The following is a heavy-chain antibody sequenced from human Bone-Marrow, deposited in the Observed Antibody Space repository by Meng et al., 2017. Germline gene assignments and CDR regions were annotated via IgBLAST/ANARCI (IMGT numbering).Heavy chain of an antibody. CDR1: GFTFRRYW. Sequence: GESLKISCAASGFTFRRYWMSWVCQAPGKGLEWVANMDQDGSQTYYVDSVKGRFTISRDNAKNSLYLQMNSLRAEDTAVYYCARDYYGSGKVHGMDVWGLGTTVTVSS. D-gene: IGHD3-10*01. CDR2: MDQDGSQT. CDR3: ARDYYGSGKVHGMDV. J-gene: IGHJ6*02. V-gene: IGHV3-7*01.